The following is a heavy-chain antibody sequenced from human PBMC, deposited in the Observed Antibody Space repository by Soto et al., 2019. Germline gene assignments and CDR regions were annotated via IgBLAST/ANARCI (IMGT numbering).Heavy chain of an antibody. D-gene: IGHD2-2*01. CDR3: VKLSCTCSTSYFPGWCGP. Sequence: SETLSLTCTVSGDSISGGASFWSWIRQPPGKGLEWIANVYYSGSSYYNPSLKSRLTISVDTTKNQFSLQLKSMTAADTAVYYCVKLSCTCSTSYFPGWCGPWGQGTLVTVSS. V-gene: IGHV4-30-4*01. CDR1: GDSISGGASF. J-gene: IGHJ5*02. CDR2: VYYSGSS.